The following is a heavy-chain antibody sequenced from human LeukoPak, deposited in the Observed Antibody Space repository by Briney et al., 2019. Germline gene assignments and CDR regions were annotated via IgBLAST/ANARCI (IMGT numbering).Heavy chain of an antibody. CDR2: IYSGGST. D-gene: IGHD2-2*02. CDR3: ARDLLYRFQH. Sequence: PGVSLRLSCAASGFTVSSNYMSWVRQDPGKGLEWVSVIYSGGSTYYADSVKGRFTISRDNSKNTLYLQMNSLRAEDTAVYYCARDLLYRFQHWGQGTLVTVSS. J-gene: IGHJ1*01. CDR1: GFTVSSNY. V-gene: IGHV3-66*01.